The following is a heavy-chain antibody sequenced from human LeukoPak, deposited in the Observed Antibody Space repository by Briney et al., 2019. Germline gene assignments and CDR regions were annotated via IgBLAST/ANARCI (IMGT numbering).Heavy chain of an antibody. CDR2: INPNSGGT. CDR3: ARDQRAPDYDFWSGYYYYYGMDV. V-gene: IGHV1-2*02. D-gene: IGHD3-3*01. CDR1: GYTFTGYY. Sequence: ASVKVSCKSSGYTFTGYYMHWVRQAPGQGLEWTGWINPNSGGTNYAQKFQGRVTMTRDTSISTAYMELSRLRSDDTAVYYCARDQRAPDYDFWSGYYYYYGMDVWGQGTTVTVSS. J-gene: IGHJ6*02.